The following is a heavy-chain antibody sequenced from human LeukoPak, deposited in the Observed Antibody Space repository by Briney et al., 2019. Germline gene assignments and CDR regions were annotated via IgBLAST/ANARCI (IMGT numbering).Heavy chain of an antibody. CDR1: GGSISTSGYY. J-gene: IGHJ3*02. Sequence: SETLSLTCTVSGGSISTSGYYWGWIRQPPGKGLEWIGSIDHSGTTYYSPSLKSRVTILVDTSKNQFSLKLSSVTAADTAVYYCARHERDASLDHALDIWGQGTMVTVSS. V-gene: IGHV4-39*01. CDR3: ARHERDASLDHALDI. CDR2: IDHSGTT. D-gene: IGHD5-24*01.